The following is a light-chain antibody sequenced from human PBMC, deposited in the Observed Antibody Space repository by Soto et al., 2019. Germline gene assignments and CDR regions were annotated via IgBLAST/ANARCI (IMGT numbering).Light chain of an antibody. CDR2: EVS. V-gene: IGLV2-14*01. J-gene: IGLJ1*01. CDR1: SSDIGAYNY. Sequence: QSVLTRPASVSGSPGQSITISCTGTSSDIGAYNYVSWYQLHPGKAPKLMIYEVSYRTSGLSNRFSGSKSGNTASLTISGLQAEDEADYFCSSYSGSSPLYVFGTGTKVTV. CDR3: SSYSGSSPLYV.